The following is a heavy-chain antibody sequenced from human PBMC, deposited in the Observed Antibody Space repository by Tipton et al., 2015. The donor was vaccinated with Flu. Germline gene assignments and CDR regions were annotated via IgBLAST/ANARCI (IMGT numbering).Heavy chain of an antibody. J-gene: IGHJ5*02. CDR3: ARRDYSNYVSEPKNWFDP. D-gene: IGHD4-11*01. CDR1: GGSIASDHYY. CDR2: IYSSGTT. V-gene: IGHV4-61*02. Sequence: TLSLTCNVSGGSIASDHYYWNWIRQPAGKGLEWIGRIYSSGTTLYNLSLRSRVTMSVDTSKDQFSLKLTSVTAADTAVYYCARRDYSNYVSEPKNWFDPWGQGTLVTVSS.